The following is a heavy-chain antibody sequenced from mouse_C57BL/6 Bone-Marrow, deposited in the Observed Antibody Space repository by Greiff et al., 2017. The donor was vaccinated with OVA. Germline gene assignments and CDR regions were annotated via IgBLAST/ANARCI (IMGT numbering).Heavy chain of an antibody. J-gene: IGHJ4*01. Sequence: QVHVKQSGPELVKPGASVKISCKASGYTFTDYYINWVKQRPGQGLEWIGWIFPGSGSTYYNEKFKGKATLTVDKSSSTAYMLLSSLTSEDSAVYFCARYDGSSNYYAMDYWGQGTSVTVSS. CDR1: GYTFTDYY. V-gene: IGHV1-75*01. CDR3: ARYDGSSNYYAMDY. CDR2: IFPGSGST. D-gene: IGHD1-1*01.